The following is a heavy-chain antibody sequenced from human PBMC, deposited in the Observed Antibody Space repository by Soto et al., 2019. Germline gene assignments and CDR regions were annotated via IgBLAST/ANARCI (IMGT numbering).Heavy chain of an antibody. D-gene: IGHD2-2*01. CDR1: GYTFTGYY. J-gene: IGHJ6*02. V-gene: IGHV1-2*02. CDR2: INPQTGGT. CDR3: ARERYQVISDGMDV. Sequence: ASVKVSCKASGYTFTGYYIHWVREAPGQGLEWMGWINPQTGGTSYAQKFQGRVTLSRDTPINTAYLELSRLTFDDAAVYFCARERYQVISDGMDVWGQGTTVTVS.